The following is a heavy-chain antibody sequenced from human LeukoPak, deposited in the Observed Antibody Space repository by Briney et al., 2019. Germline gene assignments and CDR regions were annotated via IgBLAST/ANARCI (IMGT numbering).Heavy chain of an antibody. J-gene: IGHJ4*02. D-gene: IGHD3-10*01. CDR3: ARRESTTMVRGGVDY. Sequence: GGSLRLSCAASGFTFTKYSMHWVRQTPGKGLEWVSYLSSGSTTIYYTDTVKGRFTISRDNAKNSLYLQMNSLRAEDTAVYYCARRESTTMVRGGVDYWGQGTLVTVSS. CDR1: GFTFTKYS. CDR2: LSSGSTTI. V-gene: IGHV3-48*01.